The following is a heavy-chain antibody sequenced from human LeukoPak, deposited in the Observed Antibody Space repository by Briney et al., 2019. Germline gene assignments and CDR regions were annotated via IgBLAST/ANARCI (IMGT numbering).Heavy chain of an antibody. D-gene: IGHD3-10*01. CDR1: GFIFSDYY. V-gene: IGHV3-11*04. J-gene: IGHJ5*02. Sequence: GGSLRLSCAASGFIFSDYYMNWIRQAPGKGLEWVSYISGSSSNTIYYADSVKGRFTISRDNAKNSLYLQMNSLRAEDTAVYYCARVPVYYYGSGVNWFDPWGQGTLVTVSS. CDR3: ARVPVYYYGSGVNWFDP. CDR2: ISGSSSNTI.